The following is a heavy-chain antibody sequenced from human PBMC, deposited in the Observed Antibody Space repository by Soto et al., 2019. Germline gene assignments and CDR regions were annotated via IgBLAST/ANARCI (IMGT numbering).Heavy chain of an antibody. V-gene: IGHV3-30*18. CDR2: ISYDGSNQ. CDR3: AKDSGYQLPDNYFYYGLDV. Sequence: GGSLRLSCAASGFTFNIYGMHWVRQAPDKGLEWVALISYDGSNQYYADSVKGRFTISRDNSKNTLFLQMNSLRADDTAVYYCAKDSGYQLPDNYFYYGLDVWGQGTTVTVSS. J-gene: IGHJ6*02. CDR1: GFTFNIYG. D-gene: IGHD2-2*01.